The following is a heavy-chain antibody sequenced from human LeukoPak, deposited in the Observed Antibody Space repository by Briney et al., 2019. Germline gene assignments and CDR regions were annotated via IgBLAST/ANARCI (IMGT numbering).Heavy chain of an antibody. D-gene: IGHD1-14*01. V-gene: IGHV3-7*01. Sequence: GGSLRLSCAASGFTFSSYWMTWVRQTPGKGLEWVANINQDGSEKYYVDSVKGRFTISRDNAKNSLYLQMNGLRAEDTAVYYCAKEANHCSSRHYDYWGQGILVTVSS. CDR3: AKEANHCSSRHYDY. J-gene: IGHJ4*02. CDR1: GFTFSSYW. CDR2: INQDGSEK.